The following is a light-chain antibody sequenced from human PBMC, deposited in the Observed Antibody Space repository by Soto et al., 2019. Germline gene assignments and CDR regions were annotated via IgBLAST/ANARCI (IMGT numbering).Light chain of an antibody. CDR2: DAS. J-gene: IGKJ5*01. CDR3: QQRSSWPT. CDR1: QSVSTY. Sequence: LTHSAATLPLSPGEIATLSCRTSQSVSTYLAWYQQKPGQAPRLLIYDASNRATGIPARFSGSGSGTDFTLTISSLEPEDFAVYHCQQRSSWPTFGQGTKVEIK. V-gene: IGKV3-11*01.